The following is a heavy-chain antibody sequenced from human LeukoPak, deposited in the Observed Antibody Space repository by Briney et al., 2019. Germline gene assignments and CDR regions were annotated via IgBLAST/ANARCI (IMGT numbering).Heavy chain of an antibody. V-gene: IGHV1-69*13. CDR3: AREVVPAATDAFDI. CDR1: GGTFSSYA. CDR2: IIPIFGTA. D-gene: IGHD2-2*01. J-gene: IGHJ3*02. Sequence: SVKVSCKASGGTFSSYAISWVRQAPGQGLEWMGGIIPIFGTANYAQKFQGRVTITADESTSTAYMELSSLRSEDTAVYYCAREVVPAATDAFDIWGQGTMVTVS.